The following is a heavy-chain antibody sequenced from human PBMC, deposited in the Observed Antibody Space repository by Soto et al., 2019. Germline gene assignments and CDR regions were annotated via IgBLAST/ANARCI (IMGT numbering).Heavy chain of an antibody. CDR1: GYSFSFYW. J-gene: IGHJ3*02. Sequence: GESLKISCKASGYSFSFYWIGWVRQMPGKGLEWMAIMYPDDSDIRYGPSFEAHVTISADKSTSTAFLQWSSLKASDTAMYYCATAYVYDFENSNYYRDAFDIWGQGTLVTVSS. CDR2: MYPDDSDI. V-gene: IGHV5-51*01. D-gene: IGHD3-22*01. CDR3: ATAYVYDFENSNYYRDAFDI.